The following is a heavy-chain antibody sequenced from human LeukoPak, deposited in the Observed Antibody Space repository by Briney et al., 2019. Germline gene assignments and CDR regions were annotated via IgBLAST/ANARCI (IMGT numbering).Heavy chain of an antibody. CDR2: MNPNSGNT. CDR3: ARGAKYCSSTSCYVEY. J-gene: IGHJ4*02. V-gene: IGHV1-8*03. D-gene: IGHD2-2*01. Sequence: ASVKVSCKASGYTFTSYAMNWVRQTPGQGLEWMGWMNPNSGNTGYAQKFQGRVTITRNTSISTAYMELSSLRSEDTAVYYCARGAKYCSSTSCYVEYWGQGTLVTVSS. CDR1: GYTFTSYA.